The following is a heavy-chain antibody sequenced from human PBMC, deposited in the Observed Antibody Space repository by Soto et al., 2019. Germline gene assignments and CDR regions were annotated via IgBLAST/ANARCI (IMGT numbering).Heavy chain of an antibody. CDR3: AKDIESRQYYFDY. J-gene: IGHJ4*02. D-gene: IGHD1-26*01. V-gene: IGHV3-23*01. CDR2: ISGSGGST. Sequence: EVQLLESGGGLVQPGGSLRLSCAASGFTFSSYAMSWVRQAPGKGLEWVSAISGSGGSTYYADSVKGRFTISRDNSNNTLYLQMNSLRAEDTAVYYCAKDIESRQYYFDYWGQGTLVTVSS. CDR1: GFTFSSYA.